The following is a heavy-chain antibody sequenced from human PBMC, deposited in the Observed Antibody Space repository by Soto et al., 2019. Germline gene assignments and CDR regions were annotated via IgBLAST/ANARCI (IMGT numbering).Heavy chain of an antibody. V-gene: IGHV1-69*01. CDR3: AREMFESAEGRLQLDY. CDR2: IIPIFGTT. J-gene: IGHJ4*02. CDR1: GGTFSRYA. D-gene: IGHD6-25*01. Sequence: QVQLVQSGAEVKKPGSSVKVSCKASGGTFSRYAISWVRQVPGQGLEWMGGIIPIFGTTNYAQKFQGRVTIAAVEATNTAYMELSSLRSDDTAVYYCAREMFESAEGRLQLDYWGQGTLVSVSS.